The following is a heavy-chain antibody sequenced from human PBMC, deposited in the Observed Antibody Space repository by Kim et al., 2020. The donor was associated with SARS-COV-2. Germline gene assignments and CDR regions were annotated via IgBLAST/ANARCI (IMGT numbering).Heavy chain of an antibody. V-gene: IGHV3-49*02. CDR2: GTT. CDR3: HLFTGRAFDI. J-gene: IGHJ3*02. D-gene: IGHD3-10*01. Sequence: GTTEYAASVKGRFTISRDDSNSIAYLQMNSLKSEYTAVYYCHLFTGRAFDIWGQGTMVTVSS.